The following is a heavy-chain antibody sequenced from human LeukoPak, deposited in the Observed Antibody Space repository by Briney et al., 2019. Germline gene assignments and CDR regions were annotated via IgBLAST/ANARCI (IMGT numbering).Heavy chain of an antibody. D-gene: IGHD4-17*01. CDR2: ISYDGSNK. Sequence: GGSLRLSCAASGFTFSSYGMHWVRQAPGKGLEWVAVISYDGSNKYYADSVKGRFTISRDNSKNTLYLQMNSLRAEDTAVYYCASTVTTSVDYWGQGTLVTVSS. CDR1: GFTFSSYG. CDR3: ASTVTTSVDY. J-gene: IGHJ4*02. V-gene: IGHV3-30*03.